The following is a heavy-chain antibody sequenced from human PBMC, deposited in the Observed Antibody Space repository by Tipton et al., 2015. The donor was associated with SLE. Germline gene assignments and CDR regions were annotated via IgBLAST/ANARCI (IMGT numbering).Heavy chain of an antibody. CDR2: IGDDDSDT. V-gene: IGHV3-23*01. J-gene: IGHJ5*02. D-gene: IGHD3-10*01. CDR1: GFTLRNFD. Sequence: SLRLSCVTSGFTLRNFDMSWVRQGPGKGREWVSTIGDDDSDTDYADSVRGRFIASRDRSKHTVFLQMNSLRVDDTAVYFCASLSTYYYGSGNPWGQGTLVTVSS. CDR3: ASLSTYYYGSGNP.